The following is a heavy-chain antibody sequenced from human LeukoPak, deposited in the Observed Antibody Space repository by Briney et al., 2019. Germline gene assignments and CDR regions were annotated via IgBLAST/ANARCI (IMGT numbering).Heavy chain of an antibody. CDR2: ISSGNNYL. J-gene: IGHJ4*02. V-gene: IGHV3-21*01. Sequence: PGGSPRLSCAASGFTFSNFAMNWVRQAPGKGVEWVSYISSGNNYLYYADSVRGRFTISRDNAKNSLYLQMNSLRAEDKAVYYCASGARPIKYWGQGTLVTVAS. CDR1: GFTFSNFA. CDR3: ASGARPIKY. D-gene: IGHD6-6*01.